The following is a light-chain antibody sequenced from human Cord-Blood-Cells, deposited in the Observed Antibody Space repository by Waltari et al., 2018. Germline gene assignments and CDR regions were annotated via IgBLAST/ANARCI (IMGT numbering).Light chain of an antibody. V-gene: IGKV1-5*03. CDR1: QSISSW. CDR2: KAS. CDR3: QQYNSYWT. J-gene: IGKJ1*01. Sequence: DIQMTQSPCTLSASVGDRVTITCRDSQSISSWLAWYQLKPGKAPKLLIYKASSLESGVPSRFSGSGSGTEFTLTISSLQPDDFATYYCQQYNSYWTFGQGTKVEIK.